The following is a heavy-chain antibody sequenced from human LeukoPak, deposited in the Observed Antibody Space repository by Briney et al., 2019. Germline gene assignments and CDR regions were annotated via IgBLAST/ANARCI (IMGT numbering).Heavy chain of an antibody. D-gene: IGHD3-10*01. CDR3: ARPPGKGQDY. CDR2: IKQDGNEK. J-gene: IGHJ4*02. V-gene: IGHV3-7*03. Sequence: GGSLRLSCAPPGFTFSGHWMTCGRQAPGKGGEWVANIKQDGNEKYYVDSVKGRFTISRDNDKNSLYLQMNSLRAEDTAVYYCARPPGKGQDYWGQGTLVTVFS. CDR1: GFTFSGHW.